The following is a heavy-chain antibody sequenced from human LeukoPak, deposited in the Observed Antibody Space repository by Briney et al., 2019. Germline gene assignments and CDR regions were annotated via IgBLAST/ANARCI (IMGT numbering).Heavy chain of an antibody. CDR3: ASGGEYCSGGTCYSAEFFQH. J-gene: IGHJ1*01. CDR2: IKQDGSDK. D-gene: IGHD2-15*01. Sequence: GGSLRLSCAASGFIFSNFWMSWVRQAPGKGLEWVANIKQDGSDKYYVDSVEGRFTISRDNAKNSLYLQMHRLRSEDTAVYFCASGGEYCSGGTCYSAEFFQHWGQGTLVTVSS. V-gene: IGHV3-7*01. CDR1: GFIFSNFW.